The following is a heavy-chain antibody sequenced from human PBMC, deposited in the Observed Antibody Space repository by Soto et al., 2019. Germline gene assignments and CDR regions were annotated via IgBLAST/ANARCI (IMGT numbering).Heavy chain of an antibody. CDR2: IKSKTDGGTT. CDR3: TTHLTIKYSNSWYGPPPPHPFDY. D-gene: IGHD6-13*01. V-gene: IGHV3-15*01. CDR1: GFTFSNAW. Sequence: GGSLRLSCAASGFTFSNAWMSWVRQAPGKGLEWVGRIKSKTDGGTTDYAAPVKGRFTISRDDSKNTLYLQMNSLKTEDTAVYYCTTHLTIKYSNSWYGPPPPHPFDYWGQGTLVTVSS. J-gene: IGHJ4*02.